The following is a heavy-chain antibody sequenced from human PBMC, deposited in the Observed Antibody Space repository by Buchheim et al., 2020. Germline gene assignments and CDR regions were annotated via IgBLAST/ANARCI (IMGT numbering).Heavy chain of an antibody. Sequence: QVQLVESGGGVVQPGRSLRLSCAASGFTFSSYGMHWVRQAPGKGLEGVAVIWYDGSNKYYADSVKGRFTISRDNYKNTLYLQMNNLRAEDTAVYYCARDRGTSPKSYWYFDLWGRGTL. CDR1: GFTFSSYG. J-gene: IGHJ2*01. D-gene: IGHD3/OR15-3a*01. CDR3: ARDRGTSPKSYWYFDL. CDR2: IWYDGSNK. V-gene: IGHV3-33*01.